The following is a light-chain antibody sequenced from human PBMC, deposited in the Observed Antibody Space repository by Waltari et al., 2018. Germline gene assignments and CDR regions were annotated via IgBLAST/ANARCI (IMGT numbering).Light chain of an antibody. J-gene: IGLJ2*01. V-gene: IGLV2-11*01. CDR2: DVS. CDR1: SSDVGNYNY. CDR3: CSYAGSYTFVI. Sequence: QSALTQPRSVSGSPGQSVTISCTGTSSDVGNYNYFSWYQQLPNKAPKLMIYDVSERPSGVPDRFSGSKSGNTASLTISGLLSEDEADYYCCSYAGSYTFVIFGGGTKLTVL.